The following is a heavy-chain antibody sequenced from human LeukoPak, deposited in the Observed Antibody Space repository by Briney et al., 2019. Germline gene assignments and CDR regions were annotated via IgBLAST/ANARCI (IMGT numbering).Heavy chain of an antibody. CDR1: GYSISSGYY. J-gene: IGHJ3*02. D-gene: IGHD6-13*01. CDR3: ARTKGSSWYTPGAFDI. Sequence: SETLSLTCTVSGYSISSGYYWGWIRQPPGKALEWSGIIYHSGSTYYNPSLKSRVTISVDTSKNQFSLKLSSVTAADTAVYYCARTKGSSWYTPGAFDIWGQGTMVTVSS. V-gene: IGHV4-38-2*02. CDR2: IYHSGST.